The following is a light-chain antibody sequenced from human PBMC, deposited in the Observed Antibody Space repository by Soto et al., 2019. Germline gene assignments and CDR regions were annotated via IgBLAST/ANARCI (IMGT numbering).Light chain of an antibody. V-gene: IGLV2-14*03. Sequence: QSALAQPASVSGSRGQSINISCTGTSSDVGRYNYVSWFQQHPGKVPKLIIYDVSNWPSGVSDRFSGSKSGNTASLTISGLHPEDEADYYCSSFTSSSTFVFGTGTKVTVL. CDR2: DVS. J-gene: IGLJ1*01. CDR1: SSDVGRYNY. CDR3: SSFTSSSTFV.